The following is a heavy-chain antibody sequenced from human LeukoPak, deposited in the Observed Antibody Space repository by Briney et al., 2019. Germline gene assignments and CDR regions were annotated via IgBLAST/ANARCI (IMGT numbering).Heavy chain of an antibody. CDR1: RGASSNFP. D-gene: IGHD3-22*01. CDR3: ASGGSRGYYYHDF. V-gene: IGHV1-69*05. CDR2: IIPISGIV. Sequence: ASVKISCKASRGASSNFPISWVRQAPGQGLQWMGAIIPISGIVNYAQKFQGRDTITRDESTGTAYMELSSLTSEDTAVYYCASGGSRGYYYHDFWGQGTQVTVSS. J-gene: IGHJ4*02.